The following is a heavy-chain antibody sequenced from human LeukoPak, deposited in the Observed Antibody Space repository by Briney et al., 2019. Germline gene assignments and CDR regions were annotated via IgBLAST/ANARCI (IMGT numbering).Heavy chain of an antibody. D-gene: IGHD7-27*01. J-gene: IGHJ4*02. CDR3: ARAPRNWGFDY. CDR1: GFTFSSYA. Sequence: GGSLRLSCAASGFTFSSYAMSWVRQAPGKGLEWVSAISGSGGSTYYADSVKGRFTMSRDNSKNTLYLQMNSLRAEDTAVYYCARAPRNWGFDYWGQGTLVTVSS. V-gene: IGHV3-23*01. CDR2: ISGSGGST.